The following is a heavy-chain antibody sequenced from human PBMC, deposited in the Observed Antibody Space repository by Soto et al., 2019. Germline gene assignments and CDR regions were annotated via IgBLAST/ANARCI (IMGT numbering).Heavy chain of an antibody. D-gene: IGHD3-10*02. V-gene: IGHV3-9*01. CDR3: AKDNSLTMSYFDS. J-gene: IGHJ4*02. Sequence: EVQLVESGGGLVQPGRSLRLSCAASGFTFDDYAMHWVRQAPGKGLEWVSSIYWNSGTIDYADSVKGRFTISRDNANNTLYLQMNSLRPEDTAFYYCAKDNSLTMSYFDSWGQGTLVTVSS. CDR1: GFTFDDYA. CDR2: IYWNSGTI.